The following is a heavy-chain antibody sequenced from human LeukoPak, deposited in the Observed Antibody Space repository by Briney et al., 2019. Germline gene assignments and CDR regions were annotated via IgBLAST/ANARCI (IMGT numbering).Heavy chain of an antibody. V-gene: IGHV5-51*01. CDR1: GYNFNTHW. CDR3: ARGRGWADY. J-gene: IGHJ4*02. Sequence: GESLMISCQGSGYNFNTHWVAWVRQMPGKGLEWMGIIHPANSDTRYSPSFQGQVTISADRSINTAYLQWGSLKASDTAMYYCARGRGWADYWGQGTLVTVSS. CDR2: IHPANSDT. D-gene: IGHD6-19*01.